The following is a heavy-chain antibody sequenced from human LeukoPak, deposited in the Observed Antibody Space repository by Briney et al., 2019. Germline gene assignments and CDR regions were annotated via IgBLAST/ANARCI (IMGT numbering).Heavy chain of an antibody. D-gene: IGHD2-2*01. J-gene: IGHJ5*01. Sequence: GGSLRLSCAASGFTFDDYARHWVRQAPGKGLEWVSGISWNSGSIGYADSVKGRFTISRDNAKKSLYLQMNSLRVEDTALYYCAKDYCSITSCYCDSWGQGTLVTVSS. CDR2: ISWNSGSI. CDR1: GFTFDDYA. V-gene: IGHV3-9*01. CDR3: AKDYCSITSCYCDS.